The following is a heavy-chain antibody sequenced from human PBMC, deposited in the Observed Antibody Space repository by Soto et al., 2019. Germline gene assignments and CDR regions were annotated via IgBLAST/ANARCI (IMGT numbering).Heavy chain of an antibody. Sequence: QVQLQESGPGLVKPSQTLSLTCSVSGASISSGNYYWSWIRQHPGKGLEWIGYIYYTGSPYYNPSLRGRIALLEDMYKSHFSLRLGSVSPAGTGVYYCARGRVESGVPLVCWGQGTLFTVSS. CDR1: GASISSGNYY. CDR2: IYYTGSP. CDR3: ARGRVESGVPLVC. D-gene: IGHD3-10*01. V-gene: IGHV4-31*03. J-gene: IGHJ4*02.